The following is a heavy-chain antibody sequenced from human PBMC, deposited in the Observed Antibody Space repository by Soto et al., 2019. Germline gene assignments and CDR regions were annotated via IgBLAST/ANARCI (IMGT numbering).Heavy chain of an antibody. CDR1: GYTFTSYG. J-gene: IGHJ4*02. D-gene: IGHD2-15*01. CDR2: ISAYNGNT. Sequence: ASVKVSCKASGYTFTSYGISWVRQAPGQGLEWMGWISAYNGNTNYAQKLQGRVTMTPDTSTSTAYMELRGLRSDDTAVYYCARARRVGYCSGGSCVHYFDYWGQRTLVTVSS. CDR3: ARARRVGYCSGGSCVHYFDY. V-gene: IGHV1-18*01.